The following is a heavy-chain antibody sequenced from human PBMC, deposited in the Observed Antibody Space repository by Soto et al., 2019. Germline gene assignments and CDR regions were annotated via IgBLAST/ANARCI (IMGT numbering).Heavy chain of an antibody. V-gene: IGHV1-3*04. CDR2: INSGNGNT. J-gene: IGHJ4*02. Sequence: QVQLVQSGAELKKPGASVMVSCKASGYTFTAYGIHWVRQAPGQTLEWIGWINSGNGNTKYSDKMQDRVTITRDTAATTVYMEVRGLRSEDTAVYFCARAPFGATIILGTLPDFWGQGSLVTVSS. CDR3: ARAPFGATIILGTLPDF. D-gene: IGHD3-3*01. CDR1: GYTFTAYG.